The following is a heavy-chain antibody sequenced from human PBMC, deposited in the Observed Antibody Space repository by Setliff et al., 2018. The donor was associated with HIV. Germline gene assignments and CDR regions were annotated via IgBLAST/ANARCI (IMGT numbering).Heavy chain of an antibody. Sequence: PGGSLRLSCAASGYTFSSYAMTWVRQAPGKGLEWVSSISSSGSYIYYAGSLRGRFTISRDYASNSLYLEMNSLRVEDTAIYYCARSRSTRDAFDIWGQGTMVAVSS. J-gene: IGHJ3*02. V-gene: IGHV3-21*01. CDR3: ARSRSTRDAFDI. CDR1: GYTFSSYA. CDR2: ISSSGSYI. D-gene: IGHD1-1*01.